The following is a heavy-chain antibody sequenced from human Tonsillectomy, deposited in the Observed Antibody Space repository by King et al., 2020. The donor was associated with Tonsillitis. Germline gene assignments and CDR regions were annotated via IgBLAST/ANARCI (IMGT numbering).Heavy chain of an antibody. J-gene: IGHJ1*01. CDR3: ARHDGGSGWTEYFQH. V-gene: IGHV4-59*08. CDR1: GGSISSYY. D-gene: IGHD6-19*01. CDR2: IHYSGST. Sequence: QLQESGPGLVKPSETLSLTCTVSGGSISSYYWSWIRQPPGKGLEWIGYIHYSGSTNYNPSLKSRVTISVDTSKSQFSLKLSSVTAADTDVYYCARHDGGSGWTEYFQHWGQGTLVTVSS.